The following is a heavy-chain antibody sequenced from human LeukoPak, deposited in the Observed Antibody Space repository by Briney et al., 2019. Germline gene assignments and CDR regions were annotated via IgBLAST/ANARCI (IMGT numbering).Heavy chain of an antibody. J-gene: IGHJ4*02. CDR3: ARQIAAATLYYFDH. Sequence: PSETLSLTCAVYGGSFSGYYWSWIRQPPGKGLEWIGEINHSGSTNYNPSLKSRVTISVDTSKNQFSLKLSSVTAADTAVYYCARQIAAATLYYFDHWGQGTLVTVSS. V-gene: IGHV4-34*01. CDR1: GGSFSGYY. CDR2: INHSGST. D-gene: IGHD6-13*01.